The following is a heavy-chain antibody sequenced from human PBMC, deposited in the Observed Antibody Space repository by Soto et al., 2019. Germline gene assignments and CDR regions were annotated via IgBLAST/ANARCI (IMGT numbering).Heavy chain of an antibody. V-gene: IGHV5-51*01. Sequence: XXSLKISWKGSGYSFTSYCIVWVRQMPGKGLEWRGNIYPGDSDTRYSPSFQGQVTISADRSISTAYLQWSSLKASDFAMYYCARQEGSGYDYGDYWGQGTLVTVSS. CDR2: IYPGDSDT. D-gene: IGHD5-12*01. J-gene: IGHJ4*02. CDR1: GYSFTSYC. CDR3: ARQEGSGYDYGDY.